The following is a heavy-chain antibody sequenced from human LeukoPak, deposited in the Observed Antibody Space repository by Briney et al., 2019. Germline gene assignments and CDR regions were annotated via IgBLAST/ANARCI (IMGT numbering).Heavy chain of an antibody. CDR2: IYTSGST. D-gene: IGHD6-13*01. Sequence: SQTLSLTCTVSGASISSGSYDWGWIRQPAGKGLEWIGRIYTSGSTTYNPSLKSRVTISVDTSKNQFSLKLSSVTAADTAVYYCARGPSGYSSSWYGGGYFDYWGQGTLVTVSS. CDR1: GASISSGSYD. J-gene: IGHJ4*02. CDR3: ARGPSGYSSSWYGGGYFDY. V-gene: IGHV4-61*02.